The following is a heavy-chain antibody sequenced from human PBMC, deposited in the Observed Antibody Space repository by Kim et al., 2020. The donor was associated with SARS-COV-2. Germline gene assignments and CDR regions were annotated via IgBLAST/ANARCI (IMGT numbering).Heavy chain of an antibody. J-gene: IGHJ4*02. CDR2: ISSSSSTI. Sequence: GGSLRLSCAASGFTFSSYSMNWVRQAPGKGLEWVSYISSSSSTIYYADSVKGRFTISRDNAKNSLYLQMNSLRDEDTAVYYCARDYYDSSGYYYGVNPWGQGTLVTVSS. CDR1: GFTFSSYS. D-gene: IGHD3-22*01. CDR3: ARDYYDSSGYYYGVNP. V-gene: IGHV3-48*02.